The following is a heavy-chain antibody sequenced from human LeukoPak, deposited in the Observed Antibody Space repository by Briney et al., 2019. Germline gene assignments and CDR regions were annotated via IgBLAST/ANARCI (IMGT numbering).Heavy chain of an antibody. Sequence: ASVKVSCKASGYTFTSYDINWVRQATRQGLEWMGWMNPNSGNTGYAQKFQGRVTMTRNTSISTAYMELSSLRSEDTAVYYCARGRVLRFLEWLPRAYYYYGMDVWGQGTTVTVSS. V-gene: IGHV1-8*01. D-gene: IGHD3-3*01. CDR2: MNPNSGNT. CDR1: GYTFTSYD. CDR3: ARGRVLRFLEWLPRAYYYYGMDV. J-gene: IGHJ6*02.